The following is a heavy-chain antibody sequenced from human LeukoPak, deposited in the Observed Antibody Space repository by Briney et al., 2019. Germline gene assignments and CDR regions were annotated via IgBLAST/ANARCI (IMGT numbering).Heavy chain of an antibody. D-gene: IGHD1-26*01. CDR2: ISGSGGAT. Sequence: GGSLRLSCAASGFTFSSYVMSWVRQAPGKGLEWVSGISGSGGATYYADSVKGRFTIFRDNSKNTLYLQMNSLRAEDTAVYYCAKRGAEVGTTVAPGDYWGQGTLVTVSS. J-gene: IGHJ4*02. V-gene: IGHV3-23*01. CDR3: AKRGAEVGTTVAPGDY. CDR1: GFTFSSYV.